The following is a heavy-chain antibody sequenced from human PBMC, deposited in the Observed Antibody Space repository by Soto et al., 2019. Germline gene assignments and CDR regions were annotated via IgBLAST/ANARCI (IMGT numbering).Heavy chain of an antibody. D-gene: IGHD6-13*01. Sequence: QVQLQQWGAGLLKPSETLSLTCAVYGGSFSGYYWSWIRQPPGKGLEWIGEINHSGGTNYNPSLKSRVTISVDTSKNQFSLKLSSVTAADTAVYYCARGPAAPRWSDYWGQGTLVTVSS. CDR1: GGSFSGYY. V-gene: IGHV4-34*01. CDR3: ARGPAAPRWSDY. CDR2: INHSGGT. J-gene: IGHJ4*02.